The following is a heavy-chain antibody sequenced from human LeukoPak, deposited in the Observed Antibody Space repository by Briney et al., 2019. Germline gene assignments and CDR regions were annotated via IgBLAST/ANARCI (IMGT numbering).Heavy chain of an antibody. Sequence: GSLRLSCAASGFTFSSYWMHWVRQAPGKGLVWVSRINSDGSSTSYADSVKGRFTISRDNAKNTLYLQMNSLRAEDTAVYYCARDWYSGSYFDYWGQGTLVTVSS. CDR1: GFTFSSYW. CDR2: INSDGSST. D-gene: IGHD1-26*01. CDR3: ARDWYSGSYFDY. V-gene: IGHV3-74*01. J-gene: IGHJ4*02.